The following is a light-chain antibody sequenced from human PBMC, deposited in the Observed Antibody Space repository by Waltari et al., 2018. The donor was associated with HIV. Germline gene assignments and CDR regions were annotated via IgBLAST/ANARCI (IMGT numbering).Light chain of an antibody. CDR1: QSFSGY. Sequence: IVFTQSPAPWSLFLGRRAPLSCRASQSFSGYLTWYQQKPSQAPRLLIYDASNRATGIPARFSGSGSGTDFTLTISSLEPEDFAVCYYQQRSNSPTPFGQGSNVELK. V-gene: IGKV3-11*01. CDR2: DAS. CDR3: QQRSNSPTP. J-gene: IGKJ1*01.